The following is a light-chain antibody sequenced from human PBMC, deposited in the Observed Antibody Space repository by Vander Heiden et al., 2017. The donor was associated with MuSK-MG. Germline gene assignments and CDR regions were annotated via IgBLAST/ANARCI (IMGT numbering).Light chain of an antibody. V-gene: IGKV1-39*01. Sequence: DIKMTQSPSSLSASVGDRVSITCRSSQSISNHLNWYQQKPGKAPKVLIYAASSLQSGVPSRFSGSGSGTDFTLTISSLQPEDFATYYCQQSYTTRRTFGGGTRVEIK. CDR2: AAS. J-gene: IGKJ4*01. CDR1: QSISNH. CDR3: QQSYTTRRT.